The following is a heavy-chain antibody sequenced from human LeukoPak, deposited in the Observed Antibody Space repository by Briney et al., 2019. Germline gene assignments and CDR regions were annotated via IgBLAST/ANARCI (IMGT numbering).Heavy chain of an antibody. J-gene: IGHJ3*02. CDR3: ARSSMVRGVITQGAFDI. V-gene: IGHV4-61*01. CDR1: GGCDRSSSYY. CDR2: IYYSGST. D-gene: IGHD3-10*01. Sequence: SEPEWLSCEVCGGCDRSSSYYWSWLWQPPGKGLEWIGYIYYSGSTNYNPSLKSRVTISVDTSKNQFSLKLSSVTAADTAVYYCARSSMVRGVITQGAFDIWGQGTMVTVSS.